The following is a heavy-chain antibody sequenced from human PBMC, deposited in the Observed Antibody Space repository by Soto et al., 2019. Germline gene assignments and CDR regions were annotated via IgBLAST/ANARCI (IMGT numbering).Heavy chain of an antibody. V-gene: IGHV3-23*01. Sequence: EVQLLESGGGLVQPGGSLRLSCAASGFTFSSYAMSWVRQAPGKGLEWVSALGGGGGSTYYADSMKGRFTISRDNSKNTLYLEMNSLRAEDTAIYYCAKLRTITTGASDFWGQGTLVTVSS. CDR3: AKLRTITTGASDF. CDR2: LGGGGGST. J-gene: IGHJ4*02. CDR1: GFTFSSYA. D-gene: IGHD1-1*01.